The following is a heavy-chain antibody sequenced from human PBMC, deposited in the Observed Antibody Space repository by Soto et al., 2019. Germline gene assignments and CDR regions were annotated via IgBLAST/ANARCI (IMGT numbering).Heavy chain of an antibody. CDR1: GGSISSGGYS. CDR3: ASQRIMITFGGVIVIRQFDY. D-gene: IGHD3-16*02. J-gene: IGHJ4*02. V-gene: IGHV4-30-2*01. CDR2: IYHSGST. Sequence: QLQLQESGSGLVKPSQTLSLTCAVSGGSISSGGYSWSWIRQPPGKGLEWIGYIYHSGSTYYNPSLKSRVTISVDRSKNQFSLKLSSVTAADTAVYYCASQRIMITFGGVIVIRQFDYWGQGTLVTVSS.